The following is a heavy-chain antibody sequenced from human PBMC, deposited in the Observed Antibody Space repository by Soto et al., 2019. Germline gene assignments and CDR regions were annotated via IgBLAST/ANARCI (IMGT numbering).Heavy chain of an antibody. Sequence: QVHLVQSGAEVKKPGASVKGSLKGSGYTFTSYGFTWVRKAPGQGLEWMGWISAHNGNTNYAQQLQGRVTVTTDTSTSTAYMELRSLRSSATAVYSWARGRYGDYWGQGALVTVSS. D-gene: IGHD1-1*01. J-gene: IGHJ4*02. CDR1: GYTFTSYG. CDR2: ISAHNGNT. CDR3: ARGRYGDY. V-gene: IGHV1-18*01.